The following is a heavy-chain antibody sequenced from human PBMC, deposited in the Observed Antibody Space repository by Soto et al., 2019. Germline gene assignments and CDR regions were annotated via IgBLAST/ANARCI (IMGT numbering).Heavy chain of an antibody. CDR3: ARSDSSGYDAFDI. CDR1: GYSISSGYY. CDR2: IYHSGST. J-gene: IGHJ3*02. V-gene: IGHV4-38-2*01. D-gene: IGHD3-22*01. Sequence: LSLTCAVSGYSISSGYYWGWIRQPPGKGLEWIGSIYHSGSTYYNPSLKSRVTISVDTSKNQFSLKLSSVTAADTAVYYCARSDSSGYDAFDIWGQGTMVTVSS.